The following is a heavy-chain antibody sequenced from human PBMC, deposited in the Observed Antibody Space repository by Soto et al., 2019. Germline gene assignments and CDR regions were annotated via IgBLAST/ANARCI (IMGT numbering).Heavy chain of an antibody. D-gene: IGHD5-12*01. V-gene: IGHV1-69*13. J-gene: IGHJ1*01. CDR3: AREASGYDF. CDR2: IIPVFGRP. Sequence: SVKVSCKASGGTFSSFGISWVRQAPGQGLEWMGGIIPVFGRPNYAQRLRGRLTITADESTNTSYMELIDLTSEDTAVYYCAREASGYDFWGQGTQVTVSS. CDR1: GGTFSSFG.